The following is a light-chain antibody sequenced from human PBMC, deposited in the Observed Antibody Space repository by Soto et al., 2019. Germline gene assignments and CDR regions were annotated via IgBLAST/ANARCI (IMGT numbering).Light chain of an antibody. CDR1: QSISTY. V-gene: IGKV1-39*01. CDR3: QQTYSTPPT. Sequence: DIQMTQSPSSLSASVGDRVTITCRASQSISTYLNWYQRKAGLAPKLLIYAASSLQSGVPSRFSGSGSWTDFTLTISSLQPEDFATYYCQQTYSTPPTFGQGTKVEIK. J-gene: IGKJ1*01. CDR2: AAS.